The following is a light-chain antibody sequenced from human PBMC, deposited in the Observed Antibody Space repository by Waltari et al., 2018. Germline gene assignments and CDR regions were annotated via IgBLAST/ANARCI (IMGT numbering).Light chain of an antibody. Sequence: SYVLTQPPSVSVSPGQTARITCSADALPNHFSSWFQQKPGQAPVKVIFKGSERPSRIPERFSGSSSGTTISLTISAVQAEDEADYYCQSSDRSGTWVFGGGTKLTVL. CDR2: KGS. CDR3: QSSDRSGTWV. CDR1: ALPNHF. J-gene: IGLJ3*02. V-gene: IGLV3-25*03.